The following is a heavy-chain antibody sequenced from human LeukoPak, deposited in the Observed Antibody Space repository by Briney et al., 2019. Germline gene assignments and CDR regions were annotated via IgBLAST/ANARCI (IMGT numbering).Heavy chain of an antibody. CDR1: GFTFSSYE. Sequence: PGGSLRLSCAVSGFTFSSYEMNWVRQAPGKGLEWVSAISGSGGSTYYADSVKGRFTISRDNSKNTLYLQMDSLRAEDTAVYYCAKGVVPAAIRHKTAFDPWGQGTLVTVSS. CDR2: ISGSGGST. J-gene: IGHJ5*02. D-gene: IGHD2-2*02. CDR3: AKGVVPAAIRHKTAFDP. V-gene: IGHV3-23*01.